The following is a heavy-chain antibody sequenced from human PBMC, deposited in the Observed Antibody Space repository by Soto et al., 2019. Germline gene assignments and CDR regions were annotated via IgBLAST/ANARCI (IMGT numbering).Heavy chain of an antibody. CDR1: EDTFSNYA. CDR2: IIPMFGTA. V-gene: IGHV1-69*06. Sequence: QVQLVQSGAEVKKPGSSVKVSCQASEDTFSNYAISWVRQAPGQGLEWMGGIIPMFGTANYAQKFQGRVTITGDTSATSVYLELSSLRAEDTAGYYCASTNYDSSAYYYWCLGLWGRGTLVTVSS. D-gene: IGHD3-22*01. J-gene: IGHJ2*01. CDR3: ASTNYDSSAYYYWCLGL.